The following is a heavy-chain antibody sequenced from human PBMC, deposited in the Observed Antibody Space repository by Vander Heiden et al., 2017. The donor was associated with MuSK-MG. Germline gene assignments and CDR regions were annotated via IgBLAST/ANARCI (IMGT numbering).Heavy chain of an antibody. CDR2: IYYSGRT. CDR1: GGSISSYY. Sequence: QVQLQESGPGLVKPSETLSLTCTVSGGSISSYYWSWTRQPPGKGLEGIGYIYYSGRTKYNLARKSRVTISVDTSKNLVSRKLSPVTAAARAVYYCARVLWCGFNYYGMDVGGQGTTVTVYS. D-gene: IGHD3-10*01. CDR3: ARVLWCGFNYYGMDV. J-gene: IGHJ6*02. V-gene: IGHV4-59*01.